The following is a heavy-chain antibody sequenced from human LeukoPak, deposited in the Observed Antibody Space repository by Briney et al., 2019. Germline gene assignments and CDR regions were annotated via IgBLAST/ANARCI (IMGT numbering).Heavy chain of an antibody. J-gene: IGHJ5*02. CDR1: GFTFSDYY. CDR3: ATDGAGFDT. Sequence: PGGSLRLSCAASGFTFSDYYMSWIGQAPGKGREGLSYINIGGTNTHYADSVKGRFTVSRDNAKKSLYLQMNNLRAEDTAVYYCATDGAGFDTWGQGVLVTVSS. CDR2: INIGGTNT. V-gene: IGHV3-11*01.